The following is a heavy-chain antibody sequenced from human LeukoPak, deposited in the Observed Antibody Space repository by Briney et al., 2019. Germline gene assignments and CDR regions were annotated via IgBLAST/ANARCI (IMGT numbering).Heavy chain of an antibody. Sequence: SETLSLTCSVSGGSISGYYWSWVRQPPGKGLEWIGYIYTSGSTNYNPSLKSRVTILVDTSKNQFFLKLSSVTAADTAVYYCATTTTIASWFDPWGQGTLVTVSS. CDR1: GGSISGYY. V-gene: IGHV4-4*09. CDR2: IYTSGST. CDR3: ATTTTIASWFDP. J-gene: IGHJ5*02. D-gene: IGHD2-21*01.